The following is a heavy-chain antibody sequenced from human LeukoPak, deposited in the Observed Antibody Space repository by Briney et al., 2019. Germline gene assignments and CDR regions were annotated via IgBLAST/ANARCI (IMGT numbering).Heavy chain of an antibody. V-gene: IGHV4-59*08. D-gene: IGHD6-19*01. J-gene: IGHJ3*02. CDR3: ARPYSSGWSGAFQI. Sequence: PSEALSLTCTVSDASISNYHWSWIRQPPGKGLEWIGYIGNSGSTNYNPSLKSRVTISVDTSKNQFSLRLASVTAADTAVYYCARPYSSGWSGAFQIWGHGTMVTVSS. CDR2: IGNSGST. CDR1: DASISNYH.